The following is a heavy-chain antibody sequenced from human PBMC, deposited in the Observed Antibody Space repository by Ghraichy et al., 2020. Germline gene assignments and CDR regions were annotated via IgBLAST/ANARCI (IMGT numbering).Heavy chain of an antibody. D-gene: IGHD3-22*01. Sequence: GALRLSCAASGFSFITYWMHWVRQAPGKGLVWVSRINSDGRRIMYADSVKGRFTISRDNAKNTLYLQMNSLRAEDTAVYYCARGQNYYDSIDYFDSWGRGPLVTVSS. CDR2: INSDGRRI. J-gene: IGHJ4*02. CDR3: ARGQNYYDSIDYFDS. CDR1: GFSFITYW. V-gene: IGHV3-74*03.